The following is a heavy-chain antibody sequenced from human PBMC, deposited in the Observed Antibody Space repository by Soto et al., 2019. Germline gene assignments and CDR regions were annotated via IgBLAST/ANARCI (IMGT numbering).Heavy chain of an antibody. D-gene: IGHD6-6*01. J-gene: IGHJ3*02. CDR3: ARDLKGSEYSSSSAFDI. CDR1: GGSVSSGSYY. CDR2: IYYSGST. V-gene: IGHV4-61*01. Sequence: QVQLQESGPGLVKPSETLSLTCTVSGGSVSSGSYYWSWIRQPPGKRLQWIGYIYYSGSTNYSSSLKSRDAILVDTSKNLFSLKLSSVTAADTAVYYCARDLKGSEYSSSSAFDIWGQGTMVTVSS.